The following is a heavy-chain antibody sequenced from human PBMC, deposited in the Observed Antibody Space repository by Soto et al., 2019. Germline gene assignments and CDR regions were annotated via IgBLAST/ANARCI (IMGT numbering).Heavy chain of an antibody. V-gene: IGHV1-8*01. CDR1: GYTFTSYD. Sequence: QVQLVQSGAEVKKPGASVKVSCKASGYTFTSYDINWVRQATGQGLEWMGWMNPNSGNTGYAQKFPGRAXXTXNXXISTAYMELSSLRSEDTAVYYCARGGSGYSYYFDYWGQGTLVTVSS. D-gene: IGHD5-18*01. J-gene: IGHJ4*02. CDR3: ARGGSGYSYYFDY. CDR2: MNPNSGNT.